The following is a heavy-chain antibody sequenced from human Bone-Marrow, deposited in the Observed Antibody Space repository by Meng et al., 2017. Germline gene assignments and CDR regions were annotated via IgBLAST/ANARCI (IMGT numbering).Heavy chain of an antibody. V-gene: IGHV3-74*01. D-gene: IGHD1-26*01. Sequence: EVQMVESGGGLVQPGGCLRLSCVASGFTISTYWLHWVRQAPGKGLVWVSRTSRDGSDTVYADSVKGRFTMSRDNAKNTLYLQMNSLRAEDTAVYYCAAAWELLPPGYWGQGTLVTVSS. CDR2: TSRDGSDT. CDR3: AAAWELLPPGY. CDR1: GFTISTYW. J-gene: IGHJ4*02.